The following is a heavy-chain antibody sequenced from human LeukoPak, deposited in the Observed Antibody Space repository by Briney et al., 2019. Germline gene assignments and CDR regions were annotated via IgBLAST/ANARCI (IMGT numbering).Heavy chain of an antibody. CDR2: IYPGDSDT. Sequence: GESLKISCKGSGYSFTSYWIGWVRQMPRKGLEWMGIIYPGDSDTRYSPSFQGQVTISADKSISTAYLQWSSLKASDTAMYYCARAGIAVAGRRLYYYYGMDVWGQGTTVTVSS. J-gene: IGHJ6*02. CDR1: GYSFTSYW. CDR3: ARAGIAVAGRRLYYYYGMDV. V-gene: IGHV5-51*01. D-gene: IGHD6-19*01.